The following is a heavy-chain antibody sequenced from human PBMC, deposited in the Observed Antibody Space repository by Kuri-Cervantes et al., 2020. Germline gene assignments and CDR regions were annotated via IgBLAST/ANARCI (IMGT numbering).Heavy chain of an antibody. CDR2: ISGSGGST. CDR1: GFTFSSYA. CDR3: ARDCGGDCSHFDY. Sequence: GESLKISCAASGFTFSSYAMSWVRQAPGKGLEWVSAISGSGGSTYYADSVKGRFTISRDNSKNTLYLQMNSLRAEDTAVYYCARDCGGDCSHFDYWGQGTLVTDSS. V-gene: IGHV3-23*01. D-gene: IGHD2-21*02. J-gene: IGHJ4*02.